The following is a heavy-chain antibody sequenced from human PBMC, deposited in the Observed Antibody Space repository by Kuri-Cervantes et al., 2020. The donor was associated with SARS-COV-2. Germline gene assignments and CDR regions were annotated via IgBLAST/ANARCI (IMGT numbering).Heavy chain of an antibody. Sequence: SETLSLTCAVSGYSISSSSYYWGWIRQPPGKGLEWIGSIYYSGSTYYNPSLKSRVTISVDTSKNQFSLKLSSVTAADTAVYYCARVRAKVGGNVDYWGQGTLVTVSS. D-gene: IGHD4-23*01. V-gene: IGHV4-39*07. CDR3: ARVRAKVGGNVDY. CDR2: IYYSGST. J-gene: IGHJ4*02. CDR1: GYSISSSSYY.